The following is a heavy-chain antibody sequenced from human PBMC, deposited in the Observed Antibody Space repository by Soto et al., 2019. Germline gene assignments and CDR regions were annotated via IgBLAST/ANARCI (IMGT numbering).Heavy chain of an antibody. CDR2: IIPIFGTA. CDR3: ASIAVAGPFDY. V-gene: IGHV1-69*13. Sequence: SVKVSCKASGYTFTSYYMHWVRQAPGQGLEWMGGIIPIFGTANYAQKFQGRVTITADESTSTAYMELSSLRSEDTAVYYCASIAVAGPFDYWGQGTLVTVSS. D-gene: IGHD6-19*01. J-gene: IGHJ4*02. CDR1: GYTFTSYY.